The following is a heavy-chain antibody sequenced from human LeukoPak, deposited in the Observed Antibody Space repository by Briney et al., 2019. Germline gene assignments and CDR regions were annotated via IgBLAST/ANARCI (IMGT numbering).Heavy chain of an antibody. V-gene: IGHV4-4*07. CDR1: GGSISSYY. CDR2: IYTSGST. Sequence: SETLSLTCTVSGGSISSYYWSWIRQPAGKGLEWIGRIYTSGSTNYNPSLKSRVTMSVDTSKNQFSLKLSSVTAADTAVYYCAGLYDILTGNYYFDYWGQGTLVTVSS. CDR3: AGLYDILTGNYYFDY. J-gene: IGHJ4*02. D-gene: IGHD3-9*01.